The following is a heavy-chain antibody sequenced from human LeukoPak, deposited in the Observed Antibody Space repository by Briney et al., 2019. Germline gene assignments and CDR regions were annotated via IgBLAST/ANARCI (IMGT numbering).Heavy chain of an antibody. CDR3: ARGGTDSSGYNYYYYGMDV. D-gene: IGHD3-22*01. CDR2: IWYDGSNK. V-gene: IGHV3-33*01. CDR1: GFTFSSYG. Sequence: PGRSLRLSCAASGFTFSSYGMHWVRQAPGKGLEWVAVIWYDGSNKYYADSVKGRFTISRDNSKNTLYLQMNSLRAEDTAVYYCARGGTDSSGYNYYYYGMDVWGQGTTVTVSS. J-gene: IGHJ6*02.